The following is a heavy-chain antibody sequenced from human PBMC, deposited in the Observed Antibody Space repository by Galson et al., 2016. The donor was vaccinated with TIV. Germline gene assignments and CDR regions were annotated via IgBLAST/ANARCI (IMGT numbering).Heavy chain of an antibody. Sequence: LSLTCVVSGFSINSGHYWGWMRQPPGKGLEWIGSIYQSGGTYRNPSLKSRVTISVDTSKNQFSLRLTSVTAADTAVYYCARHFILMGELDALDTWGQGTMVTVAP. D-gene: IGHD3-16*01. V-gene: IGHV4-38-2*01. J-gene: IGHJ3*02. CDR3: ARHFILMGELDALDT. CDR1: GFSINSGHY. CDR2: IYQSGGT.